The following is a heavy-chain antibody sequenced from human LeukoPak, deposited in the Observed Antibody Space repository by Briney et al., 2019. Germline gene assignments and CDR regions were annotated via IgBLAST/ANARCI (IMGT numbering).Heavy chain of an antibody. CDR2: IYPGDSDT. CDR1: GYSFTSYW. D-gene: IGHD3-9*01. Sequence: GESLKISCKGSGYSFTSYWIGWVRQMPGKGLEWVGIIYPGDSDTRYSPSFQGQVTISADKSISTAYLQWSSLKASDTAMYYCARHNYVDYDILTGYYHGEYYFDYWGQGTLVTVSS. V-gene: IGHV5-51*01. J-gene: IGHJ4*02. CDR3: ARHNYVDYDILTGYYHGEYYFDY.